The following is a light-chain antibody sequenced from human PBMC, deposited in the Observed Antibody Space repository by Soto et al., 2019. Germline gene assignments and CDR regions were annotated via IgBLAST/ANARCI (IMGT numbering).Light chain of an antibody. V-gene: IGKV3-20*01. J-gene: IGKJ1*01. CDR2: GAS. Sequence: EIVLTQSPGNLSLSPGDRATLSCRAGQSVSSSYLAWYQQKPGQAPRLLIYGASSRATGIPARFSGSGSGTDFTLPISRLEPEDFAVYYCQQYGSSPKTFGQGTKVDIK. CDR3: QQYGSSPKT. CDR1: QSVSSSY.